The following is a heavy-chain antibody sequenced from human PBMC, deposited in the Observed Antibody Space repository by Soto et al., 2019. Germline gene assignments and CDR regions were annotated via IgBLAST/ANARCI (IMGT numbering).Heavy chain of an antibody. J-gene: IGHJ4*02. Sequence: QVQLQESGPGLVKPSQTLSLTCTVSGGSISSGGYYWSWIRQHPGKGLEWIGYIYYSGSTYYNPSLKRRVTISVDTSKDQYSLKLSSVTAADTAVYYCARAAPTTVTHTTFDYWGQGTLVTVSS. CDR1: GGSISSGGYY. D-gene: IGHD4-17*01. V-gene: IGHV4-31*03. CDR3: ARAAPTTVTHTTFDY. CDR2: IYYSGST.